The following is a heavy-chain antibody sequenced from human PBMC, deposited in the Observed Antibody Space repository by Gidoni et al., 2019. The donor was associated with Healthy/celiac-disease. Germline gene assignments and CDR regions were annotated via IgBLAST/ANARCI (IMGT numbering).Heavy chain of an antibody. D-gene: IGHD6-19*01. CDR3: ATYSSGWGPDY. CDR1: GYTFTGYY. Sequence: QVQLVQSGAEVTKPGASVKVSCTASGYTFTGYYMHWVRQVPGQGLEWMGWINPNSGGTNYAQKFQGRVTMNRETSISTAYMELSRLRSDDTAVYYCATYSSGWGPDYWGQGTLVTVSS. CDR2: INPNSGGT. J-gene: IGHJ4*02. V-gene: IGHV1-2*02.